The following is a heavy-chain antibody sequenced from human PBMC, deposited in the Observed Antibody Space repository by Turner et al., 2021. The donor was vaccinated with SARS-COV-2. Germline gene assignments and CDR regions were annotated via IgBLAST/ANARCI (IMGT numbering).Heavy chain of an antibody. D-gene: IGHD1-1*01. CDR2: MYYSGGT. J-gene: IGHJ2*01. CDR3: ARRSWKLTEWYFDL. CDR1: GGSISSSSYY. Sequence: QLQLQESGPGLVKPSETLSLTCTVSGGSISSSSYYWGWIRQPPGKGLEWIGSMYYSGGTYYNSSLKSRVTISVDTSKNQFSLKMSSVTAADTAVYYCARRSWKLTEWYFDLWGRGTLVTVSS. V-gene: IGHV4-39*01.